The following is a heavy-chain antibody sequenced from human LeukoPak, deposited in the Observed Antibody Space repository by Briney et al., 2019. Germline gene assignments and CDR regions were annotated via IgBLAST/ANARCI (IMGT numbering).Heavy chain of an antibody. V-gene: IGHV3-23*01. CDR2: MSGSGAST. Sequence: GGSLRLSCAAPGFTFNTYAMTWVRQVPGKGLEWVSIMSGSGASTYYADSVKGRFTISRDNSKNTLYLQMNRLRAEDTAVYYCARVDTVMAYYFDLWGQGTLVTVSS. CDR3: ARVDTVMAYYFDL. CDR1: GFTFNTYA. D-gene: IGHD5-18*01. J-gene: IGHJ4*02.